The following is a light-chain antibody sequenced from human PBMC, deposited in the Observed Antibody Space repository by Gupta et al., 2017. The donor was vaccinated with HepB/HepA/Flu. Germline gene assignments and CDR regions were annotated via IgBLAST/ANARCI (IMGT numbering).Light chain of an antibody. CDR3: QQDGNSPPV. Sequence: EIVLTQSPGTVSLSPGERATLSCRASEIITSTSLAWYQQKPGQAPSLLIYGASSRATGIPDRFSGSGSGTEFTLTISRLEPEDFAVYYCQQDGNSPPVFGGGTKVEIK. J-gene: IGKJ4*01. CDR1: EIITSTS. V-gene: IGKV3-20*01. CDR2: GAS.